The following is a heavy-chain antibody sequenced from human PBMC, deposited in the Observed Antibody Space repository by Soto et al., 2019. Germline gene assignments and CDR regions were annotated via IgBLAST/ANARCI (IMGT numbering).Heavy chain of an antibody. CDR1: GGSISSYY. Sequence: QVQLQESGPGLVKPSESLSLTCTVSGGSISSYYWSWIRQPPGKGLEWIGYIYYSGSTNYNPSLKSRVTISTDTSKNQVSLKLSSVTAADTAVYYCARSRRGYFDYWGQGTLVTVSS. V-gene: IGHV4-59*01. CDR3: ARSRRGYFDY. J-gene: IGHJ4*02. D-gene: IGHD3-10*01. CDR2: IYYSGST.